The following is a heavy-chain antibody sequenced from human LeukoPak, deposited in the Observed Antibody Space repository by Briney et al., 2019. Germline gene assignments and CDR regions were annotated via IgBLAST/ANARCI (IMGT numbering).Heavy chain of an antibody. V-gene: IGHV3-30*02. CDR1: GFTFTSYG. D-gene: IGHD2-15*01. CDR2: TRYDKSDI. CDR3: ARGSATHQYSFDY. Sequence: GGSLRLSCAASGFTFTSYGMHWARQAPGKGLEWVALTRYDKSDIYYADSVKGRFTISRDNSKNILYLQMNSLRAEDTAAYFCARGSATHQYSFDYWGQGTLVTVSS. J-gene: IGHJ4*02.